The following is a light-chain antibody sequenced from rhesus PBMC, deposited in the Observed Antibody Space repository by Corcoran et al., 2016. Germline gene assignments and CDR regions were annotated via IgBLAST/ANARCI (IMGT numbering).Light chain of an antibody. Sequence: DIQMTQSPSSLSASVGDRVTISCRTSEIVDNYLHWYQQKPGKAPRLLIYKASTLQSGVQSRFSCSGSGRDFTLTISSVQPEDFATYYCQHSYGIPLTFGGGTKVDLK. CDR2: KAS. CDR3: QHSYGIPLT. V-gene: IGKV1-74*01. J-gene: IGKJ4*01. CDR1: EIVDNY.